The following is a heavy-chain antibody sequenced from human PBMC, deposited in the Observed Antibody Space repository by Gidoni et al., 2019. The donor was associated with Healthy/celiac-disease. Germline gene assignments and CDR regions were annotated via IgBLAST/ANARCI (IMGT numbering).Heavy chain of an antibody. CDR2: IKSKTDGGTT. Sequence: EVQLVESGGGLVKPGGSLRLSCAASGFTFRNAWMSWVRQAPGKGLEWVGLIKSKTDGGTTDYAAPVKGRFTISRDDSKNTLYLQMNSLKTEDTAVYYCTTDSSVLRYFDWLLPFDYWGQGTLVTVSS. J-gene: IGHJ4*02. V-gene: IGHV3-15*01. CDR1: GFTFRNAW. CDR3: TTDSSVLRYFDWLLPFDY. D-gene: IGHD3-9*01.